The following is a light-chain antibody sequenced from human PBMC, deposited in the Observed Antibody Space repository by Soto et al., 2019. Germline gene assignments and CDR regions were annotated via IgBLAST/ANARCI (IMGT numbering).Light chain of an antibody. CDR2: NAS. Sequence: VLTHCPASLSLSPGERATLACRTSLSVXVHFFWCQRKPGQAPRLLXSNASNRATGSPARLSGSGSGTDFTLTISSLEPEDFAVYYCQQRSNWTGTFGQGTRVEIK. CDR1: LSVXVH. CDR3: QQRSNWTGT. V-gene: IGKV3-11*01. J-gene: IGKJ5*01.